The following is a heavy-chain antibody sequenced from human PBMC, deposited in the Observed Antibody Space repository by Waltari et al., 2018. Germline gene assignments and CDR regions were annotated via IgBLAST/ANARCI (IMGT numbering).Heavy chain of an antibody. V-gene: IGHV4-39*01. CDR3: VRHARTTSGGKHFDH. CDR2: MYYSGIT. J-gene: IGHJ4*02. CDR1: GDSISSSSYY. D-gene: IGHD2-15*01. Sequence: QLQLQESGPGLVKASETLSLTCTVSGDSISSSSYYWGWVRQPPGKGLEWIGNMYYSGITSYNPSLKGRVTRSGDTSKSQFSLKLSSVTAADTSMYYCVRHARTTSGGKHFDHWGQGMLVTVSP.